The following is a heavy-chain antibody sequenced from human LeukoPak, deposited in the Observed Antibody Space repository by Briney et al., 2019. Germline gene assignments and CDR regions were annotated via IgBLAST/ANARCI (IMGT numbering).Heavy chain of an antibody. D-gene: IGHD3-16*02. J-gene: IGHJ5*02. V-gene: IGHV3-21*01. CDR3: ARDYFTFGGVIVAS. CDR1: GFTFSSSA. Sequence: PGGSLRLSCAASGFTFSSSAMSWVRQAPGKGLEWVSSISSSSSYIYYADSVKGRFTISRDNAKNSLYLQMDSLRAEDTAVYYCARDYFTFGGVIVASWGQGTLVTVSS. CDR2: ISSSSSYI.